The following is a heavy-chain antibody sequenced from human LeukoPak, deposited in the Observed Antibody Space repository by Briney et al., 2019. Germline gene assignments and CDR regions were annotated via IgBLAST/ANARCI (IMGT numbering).Heavy chain of an antibody. CDR1: GFTFSSYA. V-gene: IGHV3-23*01. D-gene: IGHD3-3*01. J-gene: IGHJ6*03. CDR2: ISGSGYNT. Sequence: PGGSLRLSCAASGFTFSSYAMSWVRQAPGKGLEWVSTISGSGYNTYYADSVKGRFTISRDNSKNTLYLQMNSLRAEDTAVYYCAKVRLRFLEWLSDYYYMDVWGKGTTVTVSS. CDR3: AKVRLRFLEWLSDYYYMDV.